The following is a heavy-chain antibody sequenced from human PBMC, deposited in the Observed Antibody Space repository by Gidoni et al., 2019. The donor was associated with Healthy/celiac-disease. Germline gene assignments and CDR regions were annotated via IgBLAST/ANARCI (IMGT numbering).Heavy chain of an antibody. CDR1: GFTFSSYA. J-gene: IGHJ5*02. Sequence: EVQLLESGGGLVQPGGSLRLSCAASGFTFSSYAMSWVRQAPGEGLAWVSAISGSGGSTYYADSVKGRFTISRDNSKNTLYLQMNSLRAEDTAVYYCAKARVATIESDWFDPWGQGTLVTVSP. V-gene: IGHV3-23*01. CDR3: AKARVATIESDWFDP. CDR2: ISGSGGST. D-gene: IGHD5-12*01.